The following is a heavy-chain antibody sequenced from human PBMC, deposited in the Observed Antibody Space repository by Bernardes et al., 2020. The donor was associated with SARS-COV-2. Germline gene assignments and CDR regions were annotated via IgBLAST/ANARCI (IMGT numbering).Heavy chain of an antibody. V-gene: IGHV3-30-3*01. CDR2: ISNDGRIK. CDR3: TRGLELELITWFDY. D-gene: IGHD1-7*01. Sequence: GGSLRLSCTASGFTFSSSAMHWVRQAPGKGPEWVAVISNDGRIKYYTDSVKGRFTISRDNSKNTLYLLMNSLRTDDTAVYYCTRGLELELITWFDYWGQGTRVTVSS. CDR1: GFTFSSSA. J-gene: IGHJ4*02.